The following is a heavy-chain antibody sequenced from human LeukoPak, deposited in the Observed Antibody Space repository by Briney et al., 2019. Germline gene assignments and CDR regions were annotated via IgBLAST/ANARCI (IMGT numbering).Heavy chain of an antibody. J-gene: IGHJ5*02. CDR2: IYSSGST. Sequence: SETLSLTCTVSGGSISSYYWSWIRQPAGKGLEWIGRIYSSGSTNYNPSLKSRVTMSVDTSKNQFSLKLSSVTAADTAVYYCARESGSMVRGTNWFDPWGQGTLVTVSS. CDR3: ARESGSMVRGTNWFDP. D-gene: IGHD3-10*01. V-gene: IGHV4-4*07. CDR1: GGSISSYY.